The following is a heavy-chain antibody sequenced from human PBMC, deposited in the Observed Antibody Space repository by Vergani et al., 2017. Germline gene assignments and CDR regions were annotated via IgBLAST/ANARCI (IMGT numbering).Heavy chain of an antibody. CDR3: AKMCWGDSSGYSGGDY. CDR2: IRSKANSYAT. D-gene: IGHD3-22*01. Sequence: EVQLVESGGGLVQPGGSLKLSCAASGFTFSGSAMHWVRQASGKGLEWVGRIRSKANSYATAYAASVKGRCTISRDDSKNTAYLQMNSLKTEDTAVYYCAKMCWGDSSGYSGGDYWGQGTLVTVSS. V-gene: IGHV3-73*02. J-gene: IGHJ4*02. CDR1: GFTFSGSA.